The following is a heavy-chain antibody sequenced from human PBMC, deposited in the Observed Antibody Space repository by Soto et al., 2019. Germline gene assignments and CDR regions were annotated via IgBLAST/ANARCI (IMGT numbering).Heavy chain of an antibody. J-gene: IGHJ6*02. CDR2: IIPILGIA. Sequence: QVQLVQSGAEVKKPGSSVKVSCKASGGTFSSYTISWVRQAPGQGLEWMGRIIPILGIANYAQKFQGRVTITADKSTSTAYMELSSLRSEDTAVYYCARDLRFLWFGDLSNYYYCGMDVWGQGTTVTVSS. CDR3: ARDLRFLWFGDLSNYYYCGMDV. CDR1: GGTFSSYT. D-gene: IGHD3-10*01. V-gene: IGHV1-69*08.